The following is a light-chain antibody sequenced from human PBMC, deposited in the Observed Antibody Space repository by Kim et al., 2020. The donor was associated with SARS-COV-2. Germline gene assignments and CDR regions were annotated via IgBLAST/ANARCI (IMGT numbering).Light chain of an antibody. J-gene: IGKJ5*01. CDR1: QSVSSN. Sequence: EIVLTQSAATLSLSPGERATLSCRASQSVSSNLAGYQQKPGQAPRLLIYDASNRATGIPARFSGSGSGTDFTLTISSLEPEDFAVYYCQQRANWPITFGQGTRLEIK. V-gene: IGKV3-11*01. CDR2: DAS. CDR3: QQRANWPIT.